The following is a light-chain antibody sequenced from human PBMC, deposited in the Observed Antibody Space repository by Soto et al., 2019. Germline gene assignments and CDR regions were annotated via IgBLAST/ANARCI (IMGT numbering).Light chain of an antibody. J-gene: IGKJ1*01. CDR3: QHYNKWPRT. CDR2: GAS. CDR1: QSVSTN. V-gene: IGKV3-15*01. Sequence: EIVMTQSPATLSVSPGERATLSCRASQSVSTNLARYQQKPGQAPRLLIYGASTRATGVPARFSGSGSGTELTLTISSLQSEDFAVYYCQHYNKWPRTFGQGTKVDIK.